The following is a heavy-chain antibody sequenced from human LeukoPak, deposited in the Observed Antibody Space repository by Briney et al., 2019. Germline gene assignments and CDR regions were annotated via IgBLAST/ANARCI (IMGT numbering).Heavy chain of an antibody. CDR1: RFTFSSYG. Sequence: GGSLRLSCASSRFTFSSYGMHWVRQAPGKGLEGVAFIRYDGSNKYYADSVKDRLTIYRDNSKNTLYLKMNRLRDEDTAVYYCAKDGNSGYDFYFFEYWGQGTLVTVSS. V-gene: IGHV3-30*02. CDR3: AKDGNSGYDFYFFEY. D-gene: IGHD5-12*01. J-gene: IGHJ4*02. CDR2: IRYDGSNK.